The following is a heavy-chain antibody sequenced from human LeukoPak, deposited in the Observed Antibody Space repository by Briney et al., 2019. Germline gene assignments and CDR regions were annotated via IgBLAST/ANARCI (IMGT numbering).Heavy chain of an antibody. CDR3: AKGEGYCSSTSCQSYYYYGMDV. Sequence: GASVKVSCKASGYTFTGYYMPWVRQAPGQGLEWMGWINPNSGGTNYAQKFQGRVTMTRDTSISTAYMELSRLRSDDTAVYYCAKGEGYCSSTSCQSYYYYGMDVWGQGTTVTVSS. J-gene: IGHJ6*02. CDR1: GYTFTGYY. CDR2: INPNSGGT. D-gene: IGHD2-2*01. V-gene: IGHV1-2*02.